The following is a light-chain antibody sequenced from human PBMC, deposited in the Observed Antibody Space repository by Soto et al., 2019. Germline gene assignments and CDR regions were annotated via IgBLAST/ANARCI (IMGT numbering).Light chain of an antibody. CDR2: YAS. V-gene: IGKV1-5*01. CDR1: QSINNY. J-gene: IGKJ1*01. Sequence: DVQMTQSPSTLSASVGDRVTITCRASQSINNYLAWYQLRPGKAPRLLIYYASTLDRGVPSRFSGSGSGTEFNLTISSLQPDDFATYYCQQYASFSPAFGQGTK. CDR3: QQYASFSPA.